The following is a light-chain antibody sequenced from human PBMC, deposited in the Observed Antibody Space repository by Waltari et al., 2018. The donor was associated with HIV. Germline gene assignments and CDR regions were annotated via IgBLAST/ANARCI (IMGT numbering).Light chain of an antibody. CDR2: EVS. J-gene: IGLJ2*01. CDR1: SSDAGGYNY. CDR3: SSYTSSSSVV. Sequence: QSALPQPASVSGSPGQSITISCTGPSSDAGGYNYVYWYQQHPGKAPKLMIYEVSNRPAWVSNRFSGSKSGNTSSLTISGLQAEDEADYYCSSYTSSSSVVFGGGTKLTVL. V-gene: IGLV2-14*01.